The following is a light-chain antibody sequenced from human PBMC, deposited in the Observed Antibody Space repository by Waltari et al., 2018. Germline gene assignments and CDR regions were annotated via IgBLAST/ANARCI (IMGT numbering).Light chain of an antibody. CDR1: QNIGRH. Sequence: DIVLTQSPATLSLSPGERATPSCWASQNIGRHLAWSQQRPGQDPSLVIYDASSRATGIPARFSGSGSGTDFTLTISSREPEDFAVYYCQQRSTWPLTFGGGTKVDIK. V-gene: IGKV3-11*01. CDR2: DAS. CDR3: QQRSTWPLT. J-gene: IGKJ4*01.